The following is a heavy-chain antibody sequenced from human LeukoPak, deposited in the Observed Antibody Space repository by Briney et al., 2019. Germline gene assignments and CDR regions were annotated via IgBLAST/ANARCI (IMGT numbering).Heavy chain of an antibody. Sequence: GGSLRLSCAGSGYIFDYYGMRWVRQAPGKGLEWVAGINWNGGSTGYAASVKGRCTISRDNAKTALYLEMNSLRVEDTAFYYCVRLGRDGYTYGAAYWGKGALVTVSS. CDR2: INWNGGST. D-gene: IGHD5-24*01. CDR3: VRLGRDGYTYGAAY. J-gene: IGHJ1*01. V-gene: IGHV3-20*04. CDR1: GYIFDYYG.